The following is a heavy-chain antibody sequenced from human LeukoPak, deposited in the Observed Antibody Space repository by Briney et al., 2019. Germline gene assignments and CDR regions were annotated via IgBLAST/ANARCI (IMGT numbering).Heavy chain of an antibody. D-gene: IGHD3-3*01. J-gene: IGHJ6*03. CDR1: GFTFSSYW. Sequence: GGSLRLSCAASGFTFSSYWMSWVRQAPGKGLEWVANIKQDGSEKYYVDSVKGRFTISRDNAKNSLYLQMNSLRAEDTAVYYCARSVRDYDFWSGSYYHYMDVWGKGTTVTVSS. CDR2: IKQDGSEK. CDR3: ARSVRDYDFWSGSYYHYMDV. V-gene: IGHV3-7*01.